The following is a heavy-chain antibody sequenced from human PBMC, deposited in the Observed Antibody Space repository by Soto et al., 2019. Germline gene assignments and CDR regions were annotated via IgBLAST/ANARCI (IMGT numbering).Heavy chain of an antibody. CDR3: ARSGGQWLIYYFDY. V-gene: IGHV4-39*01. D-gene: IGHD6-19*01. Sequence: SETLSLTCTVSGGPISSSSHYWAWIRQSPGKGLEWIGSIYFGGSTYYSPSLQRRVTMSVGTSKNQFSLKWGSVTAADTAVYYCARSGGQWLIYYFDYWGQGTLVTVSS. CDR1: GGPISSSSHY. J-gene: IGHJ4*02. CDR2: IYFGGST.